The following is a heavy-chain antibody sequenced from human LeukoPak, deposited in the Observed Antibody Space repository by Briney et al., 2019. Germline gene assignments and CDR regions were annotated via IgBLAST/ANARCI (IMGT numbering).Heavy chain of an antibody. Sequence: PGRSLRLSCAASGFTFSSYAMHWVRQAPGKGLEWVAVISYDGSNKYYADSVKGRFTISRDNSKNTLYLQMNSLRAEDTAVYYCAKSARGAVAGIFPYYFDYWGQGTLVTVSS. CDR1: GFTFSSYA. CDR2: ISYDGSNK. CDR3: AKSARGAVAGIFPYYFDY. V-gene: IGHV3-30*04. J-gene: IGHJ4*02. D-gene: IGHD6-19*01.